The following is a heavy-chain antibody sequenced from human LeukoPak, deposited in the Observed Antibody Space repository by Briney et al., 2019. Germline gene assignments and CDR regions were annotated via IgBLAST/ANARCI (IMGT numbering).Heavy chain of an antibody. J-gene: IGHJ5*02. D-gene: IGHD4-23*01. CDR2: ISYSGSTT. Sequence: GGSLRLSCAASGFTFTNFEMNWVRQAPGKGLEWVSYISYSGSTTSYADSVKGRFTISRDNAKNTVYLQMNSLRAEDTALYYCARDNSPGWFGPWGQGTLVTVSS. V-gene: IGHV3-48*03. CDR1: GFTFTNFE. CDR3: ARDNSPGWFGP.